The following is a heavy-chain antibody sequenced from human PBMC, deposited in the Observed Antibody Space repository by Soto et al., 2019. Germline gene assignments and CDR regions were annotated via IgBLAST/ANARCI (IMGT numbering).Heavy chain of an antibody. V-gene: IGHV3-21*01. Sequence: AGSLRLSCAASGCTFSSYSMNWVRQAPGKGLEWVSSISSSSSYIYYADSVKGRFTISRDNAKNSLYLQMNSLRAEDTAVYYCAIEVAARLGATNHSWFNPWGQGTLVTVSS. J-gene: IGHJ5*02. CDR2: ISSSSSYI. D-gene: IGHD1-26*01. CDR3: AIEVAARLGATNHSWFNP. CDR1: GCTFSSYS.